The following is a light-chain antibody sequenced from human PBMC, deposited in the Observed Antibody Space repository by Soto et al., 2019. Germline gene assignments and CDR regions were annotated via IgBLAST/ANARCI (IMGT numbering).Light chain of an antibody. CDR3: QQYNPYSPWT. J-gene: IGKJ1*01. CDR1: QSITGW. V-gene: IGKV1-5*03. CDR2: KAS. Sequence: IQMTQSPSTLSASVGDRVTITCRASQSITGWLAWFQQKPGKAPKLLISKASSLESGVPSRFSGSGSGTEFTLTISSLQPDDFATYYGQQYNPYSPWTFGQGTKVDIK.